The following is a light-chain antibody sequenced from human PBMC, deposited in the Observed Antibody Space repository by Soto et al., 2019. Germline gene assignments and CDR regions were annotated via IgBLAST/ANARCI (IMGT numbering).Light chain of an antibody. J-gene: IGKJ1*01. CDR2: DAF. V-gene: IGKV1-5*01. CDR3: QQYDNYPWT. CDR1: QNIDRW. Sequence: DIQMTQSPSTLSASVGDRVSITCWASQNIDRWLAWYQQRPGKAPKFLIYDAFNLDSGVPSRFSGSGSGTEFTLTISSLQPDDFATYYCQQYDNYPWTFGQGTKVEI.